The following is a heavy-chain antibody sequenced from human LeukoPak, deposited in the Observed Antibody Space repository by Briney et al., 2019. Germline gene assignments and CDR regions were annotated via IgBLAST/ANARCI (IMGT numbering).Heavy chain of an antibody. J-gene: IGHJ3*02. Sequence: GSLRLSCAASGFTFSSYAMSWIRQPPGKGLEWIGSIYYSGSTYYNPSLKSRVTISVDTSKNQFSLKLSSVTAADTAVYYCARRGAFDIWGQGTMVTVSS. CDR3: ARRGAFDI. CDR1: GFTFSSYA. CDR2: IYYSGST. V-gene: IGHV4-39*01.